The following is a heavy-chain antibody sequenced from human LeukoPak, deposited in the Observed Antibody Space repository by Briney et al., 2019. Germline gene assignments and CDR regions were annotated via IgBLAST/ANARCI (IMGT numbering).Heavy chain of an antibody. CDR1: GFTFSSFE. D-gene: IGHD6-13*01. V-gene: IGHV3-48*03. Sequence: PGGSLRLSCAASGFTFSSFEMNWVRQAPGKWLEWVSFISSSGSTIYYADSVRGRFTISRDNAKNSLYLQMNSLGVEDTAVYYCARDAYRSRRYWGQGTLVTVSS. CDR2: ISSSGSTI. J-gene: IGHJ4*02. CDR3: ARDAYRSRRY.